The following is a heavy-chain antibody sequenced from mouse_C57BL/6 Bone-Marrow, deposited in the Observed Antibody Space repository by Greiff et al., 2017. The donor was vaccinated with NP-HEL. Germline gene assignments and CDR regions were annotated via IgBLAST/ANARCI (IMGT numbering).Heavy chain of an antibody. CDR2: ISSGGSYT. CDR3: ARHPFYY. J-gene: IGHJ2*01. V-gene: IGHV5-6*01. CDR1: GFTFSSYG. Sequence: EVKVVESGGDLVKPGGSLKLSCAASGFTFSSYGMSWVRQTPDKRLEWVATISSGGSYTYYPDSVKGRFTISRDNAKNTLYLQMSSLKSEDKAMYYCARHPFYYWGQGTTLTVSS.